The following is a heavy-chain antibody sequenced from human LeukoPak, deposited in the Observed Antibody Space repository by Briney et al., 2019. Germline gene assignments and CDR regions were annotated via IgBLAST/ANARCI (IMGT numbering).Heavy chain of an antibody. V-gene: IGHV4-39*07. Sequence: SETLSLTCTVSGCSISSSSHYWGWIRQPPGKGLEWIGSIYFSGSTDYNPSLKSRVSISIDTSKNQFSLKLISVTAADTAVYYCARGQSPAAVRFDYWGQGTLVTVSS. CDR1: GCSISSSSHY. CDR3: ARGQSPAAVRFDY. J-gene: IGHJ4*02. D-gene: IGHD2-2*01. CDR2: IYFSGST.